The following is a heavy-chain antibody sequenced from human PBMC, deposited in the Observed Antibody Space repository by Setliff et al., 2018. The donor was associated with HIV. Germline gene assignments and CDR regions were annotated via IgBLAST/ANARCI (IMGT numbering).Heavy chain of an antibody. CDR2: IYYNGGT. Sequence: SETLSLTCTVSGGSISSNYWSWSRQPPGKGLGWSGLIYYNGGTNYNSSRESRASISVDRSKNQFSLKLTSVTAADTAVYYCARVARMHPFDPWGRGALVTVSS. CDR1: GGSISSNY. V-gene: IGHV4-59*01. CDR3: ARVARMHPFDP. J-gene: IGHJ5*02.